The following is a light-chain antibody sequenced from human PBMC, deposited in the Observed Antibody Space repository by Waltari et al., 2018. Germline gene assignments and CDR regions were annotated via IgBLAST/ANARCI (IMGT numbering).Light chain of an antibody. J-gene: IGKJ5*01. V-gene: IGKV1-9*01. CDR2: AAS. CDR1: QGISSN. Sequence: GRASQGISSNLSWYQQKPGKAPKLLISAASTLQSGVPLRFSGSGSGTDFTLTISSLQPEDFATYYCQQLNSYPITFGQGTRLEIK. CDR3: QQLNSYPIT.